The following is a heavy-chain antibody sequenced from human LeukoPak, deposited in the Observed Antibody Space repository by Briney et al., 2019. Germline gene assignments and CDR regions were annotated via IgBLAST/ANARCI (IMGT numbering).Heavy chain of an antibody. D-gene: IGHD6-13*01. CDR3: ARALAAGRTYYFDY. CDR1: GIMFSGYW. CDR2: IKQHGTER. V-gene: IGHV3-7*01. J-gene: IGHJ4*02. Sequence: PGGSLRLSCTASGIMFSGYWMSWVRQAPGKGLEWVANIKQHGTERYYVDSVKGRFTISRDDAKKSVYLQMNSLRAEDTAVYYCARALAAGRTYYFDYWGQGTLVTVSS.